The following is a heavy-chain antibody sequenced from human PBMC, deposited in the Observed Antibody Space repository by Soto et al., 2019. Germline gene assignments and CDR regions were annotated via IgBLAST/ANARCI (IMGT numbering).Heavy chain of an antibody. J-gene: IGHJ6*02. Sequence: GSLRLSCISSGFTFRTYTMNWVRQAPGKGLEWVSGIRGFSPYTFYAESVKGRFTISRDNAKNSLFLQMNSLRAEDTAVYHCARDRGYDDHGFYYNAMDVWGQGNTVTVSS. D-gene: IGHD2-15*01. V-gene: IGHV3-21*01. CDR2: IRGFSPYT. CDR1: GFTFRTYT. CDR3: ARDRGYDDHGFYYNAMDV.